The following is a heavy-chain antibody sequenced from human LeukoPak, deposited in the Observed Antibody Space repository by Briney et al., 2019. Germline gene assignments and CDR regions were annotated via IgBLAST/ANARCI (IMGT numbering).Heavy chain of an antibody. Sequence: GASVKVSCKVSGYTLTELSMHWVRQAPGKGLEWMGGFDPEDGETIYAQKFQGRVTMTEDTSTDTAHMELSSLRSEDTAVYYCATVPSYYYDSSGYFGPYDYWGQGTLVTVSS. CDR2: FDPEDGET. CDR3: ATVPSYYYDSSGYFGPYDY. D-gene: IGHD3-22*01. V-gene: IGHV1-24*01. CDR1: GYTLTELS. J-gene: IGHJ4*02.